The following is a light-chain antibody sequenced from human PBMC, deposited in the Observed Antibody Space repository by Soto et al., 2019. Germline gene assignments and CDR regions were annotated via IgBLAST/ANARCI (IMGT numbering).Light chain of an antibody. Sequence: QSALTQPASVSESPGQSITISCTGTSSDIGAYNYVSWYQHHPGKAPKLMIYDVSSRPSGISNRFSGSKSGNTASLTISGLQAEDEDDYYCSSYTSSITVIFGGGTKLTVL. CDR3: SSYTSSITVI. CDR2: DVS. J-gene: IGLJ2*01. V-gene: IGLV2-14*03. CDR1: SSDIGAYNY.